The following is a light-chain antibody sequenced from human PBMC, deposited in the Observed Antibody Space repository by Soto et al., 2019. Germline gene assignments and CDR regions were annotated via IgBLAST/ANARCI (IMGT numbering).Light chain of an antibody. CDR2: GAS. CDR1: QSGSSSY. CDR3: QQYGSSWWT. Sequence: PGERAPLSCRASQSGSSSYLAWYQQKPGQAPRLLIYGASSRATGIPDRFSGSGSGTDFTLTISRLEPEDFAVYYCQQYGSSWWTFGQGTKVDIK. J-gene: IGKJ1*01. V-gene: IGKV3-20*01.